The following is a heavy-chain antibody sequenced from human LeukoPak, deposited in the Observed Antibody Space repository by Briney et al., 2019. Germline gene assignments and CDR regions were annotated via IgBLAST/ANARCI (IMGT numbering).Heavy chain of an antibody. V-gene: IGHV3-30*01. CDR3: VKDRKYYFEH. CDR2: VSFDGGNI. CDR1: GFTITGYA. J-gene: IGHJ4*02. Sequence: GGSLRLSCVASGFTITGYAMYWVRQSPGKGLEWVAIVSFDGGNIYYADSVKGRFTISRDNSKNTVSLHMTSLRSDDTAVYYCVKDRKYYFEHWGQGTLVTVSS.